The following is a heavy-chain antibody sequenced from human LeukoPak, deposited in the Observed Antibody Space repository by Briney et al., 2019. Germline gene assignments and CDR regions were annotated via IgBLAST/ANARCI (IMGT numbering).Heavy chain of an antibody. J-gene: IGHJ4*02. D-gene: IGHD6-13*01. CDR2: ISSSGSTI. CDR3: ARDYQQLGCFGY. V-gene: IGHV3-48*03. Sequence: GGSLRLSCAASGFTFSSYEMNWVRQAPGKGLEWVSYISSSGSTIYYADSVKGRFTISRDNAKNSLYLQMNSLRAEDTAVYYCARDYQQLGCFGYWGQGTLVTVSS. CDR1: GFTFSSYE.